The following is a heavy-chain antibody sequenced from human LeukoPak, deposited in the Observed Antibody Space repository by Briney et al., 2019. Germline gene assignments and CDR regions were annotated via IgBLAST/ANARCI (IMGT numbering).Heavy chain of an antibody. CDR3: AEVESSYCRI. CDR2: FGGGGYTT. CDR1: GLTFANSG. V-gene: IGHV3-23*01. Sequence: PGGSLRLSGVASGLTFANSGMNWGRKAPGKGREWVSSFGGGGYTTYYADSARGRFTISRDNSKNSMYLQMSSMRAEDTAIYYCAEVESSYCRIWGQGTLVTVSS. J-gene: IGHJ4*02. D-gene: IGHD3-10*01.